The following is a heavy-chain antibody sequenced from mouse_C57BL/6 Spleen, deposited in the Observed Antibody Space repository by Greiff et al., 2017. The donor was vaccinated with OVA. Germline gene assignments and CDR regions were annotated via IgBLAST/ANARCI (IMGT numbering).Heavy chain of an antibody. Sequence: QVQLQQPGAELVKPGASVTVSCKASGYTFTSYWMHWLKQRPGQGLQWIGRIHPSDSDTNYNQKFKGKATLTVDKSSSPAYMQLGSLTSEDAAVYYWAIYSPCAYWGQGTLVTVSA. CDR2: IHPSDSDT. CDR1: GYTFTSYW. J-gene: IGHJ3*01. D-gene: IGHD2-1*01. V-gene: IGHV1-74*01. CDR3: AIYSPCAY.